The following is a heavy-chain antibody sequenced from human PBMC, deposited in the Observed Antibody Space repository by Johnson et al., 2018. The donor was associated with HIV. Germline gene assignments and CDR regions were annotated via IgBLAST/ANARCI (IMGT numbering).Heavy chain of an antibody. CDR2: IYSGGST. Sequence: VQLVESGGGVVQPGGSLRLSCAASGFTVSSNYMSWVRQAPGKGLEWVSVIYSGGSTYYADSVKGRFTISRDNSKNTLYLQMNSLRAEDTAVYYCAKDREGGYSHGYGAFDIWGQGTMVTVSS. CDR1: GFTVSSNY. V-gene: IGHV3-66*01. J-gene: IGHJ3*02. D-gene: IGHD5-18*01. CDR3: AKDREGGYSHGYGAFDI.